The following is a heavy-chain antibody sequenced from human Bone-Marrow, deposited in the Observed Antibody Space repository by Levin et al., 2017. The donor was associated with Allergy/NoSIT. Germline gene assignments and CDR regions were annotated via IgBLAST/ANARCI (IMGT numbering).Heavy chain of an antibody. CDR1: GFTFSSSA. CDR2: ISAGDAST. Sequence: GESLKISCAASGFTFSSSAMTWVHQAPGKGLEWVSSISAGDASTYYTDSVKGRLTVSRDNSKNTLYLQMNSLRVEDTALYYCAKVRRGLDAFDIWGQGTMVTVSS. D-gene: IGHD3/OR15-3a*01. J-gene: IGHJ3*02. CDR3: AKVRRGLDAFDI. V-gene: IGHV3-23*01.